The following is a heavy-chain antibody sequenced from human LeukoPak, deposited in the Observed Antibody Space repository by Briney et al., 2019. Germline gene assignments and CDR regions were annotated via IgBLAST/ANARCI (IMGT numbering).Heavy chain of an antibody. CDR1: GYSFNIYE. CDR2: VNPNSGDT. V-gene: IGHV1-8*01. J-gene: IGHJ5*02. CDR3: SRGPRFDP. Sequence: GASVKVSCKTSGYSFNIYEINWVRQPTGQGLEWMGWVNPNSGDTDYAQKFQGRLTMTRNTSISTAYMELSGLRLEDTAVYYCSRGPRFDPWGQGTQVTVSS.